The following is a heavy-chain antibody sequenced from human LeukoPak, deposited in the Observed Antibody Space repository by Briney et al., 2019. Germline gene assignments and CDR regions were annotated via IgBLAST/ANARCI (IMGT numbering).Heavy chain of an antibody. CDR1: GFTFSSYW. D-gene: IGHD2-2*01. V-gene: IGHV3-74*01. J-gene: IGHJ4*02. CDR2: IASDGSST. CDR3: ARDGGYCSSTSCYQDY. Sequence: GGSLRLSCAASGFTFSSYWMNWVRQAPGKGLVWVSRIASDGSSTTYADSVKGRFSISRDNAKNTLYLQMNSLRVEDTAVYYCARDGGYCSSTSCYQDYWGQGTLVTVSS.